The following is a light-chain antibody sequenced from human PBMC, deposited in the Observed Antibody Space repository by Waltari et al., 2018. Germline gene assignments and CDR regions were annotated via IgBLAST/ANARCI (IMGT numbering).Light chain of an antibody. CDR3: QQLKSYPIT. V-gene: IGKV1-9*01. Sequence: TQLTQSPSSLAASVGDRVTISCRTSQVILGYLAWYQQKPGKAPKLLIYDASTLQSGVPSRFRGSGSGMDFNITISNLQPEDFATYYCQQLKSYPITFGGGTKVEIK. CDR1: QVILGY. CDR2: DAS. J-gene: IGKJ4*01.